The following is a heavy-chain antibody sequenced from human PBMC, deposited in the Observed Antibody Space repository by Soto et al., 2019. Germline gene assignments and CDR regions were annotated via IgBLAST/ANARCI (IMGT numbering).Heavy chain of an antibody. D-gene: IGHD6-19*01. CDR3: ASQIAVAGLSSWFDP. CDR2: IYYSGST. CDR1: GGSISSYY. V-gene: IGHV4-59*01. Sequence: PSETLSLTCTVSGGSISSYYWSWIRQPPGKGLEWIGYIYYSGSTNYNPSLKSRVTISVDTSKNQFSLKLSSVTAADTAVYYCASQIAVAGLSSWFDPWGQGTLVTVSS. J-gene: IGHJ5*02.